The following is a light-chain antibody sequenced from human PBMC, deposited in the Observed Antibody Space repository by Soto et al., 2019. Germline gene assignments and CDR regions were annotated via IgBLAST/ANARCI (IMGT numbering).Light chain of an antibody. CDR1: SSNIGAGYD. CDR2: GNS. V-gene: IGLV1-40*01. J-gene: IGLJ1*01. CDR3: QSYDSSLSGYV. Sequence: QSVLTQPPSVSGAPGQRVTISCTGCSSNIGAGYDVHWYQQLPGTAPKLLIYGNSNRPSGVPDRFSGSKSGTSASLAITGRQAEDEADYYCQSYDSSLSGYVFGTGTKVTVL.